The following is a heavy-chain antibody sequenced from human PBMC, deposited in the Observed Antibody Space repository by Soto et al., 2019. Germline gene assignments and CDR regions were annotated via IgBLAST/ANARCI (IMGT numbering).Heavy chain of an antibody. Sequence: QVQLVQSGAEVKKPGASVKVSCKASGYTFTSYGISWVRQAPGQGLEWMGWISAYSGNTNYAQKLQGRVTMTTDTSTSAAYMELRSLRADDTAVYYFARFFDWLLGVRDYYMDVWGKGTTVTVSS. CDR3: ARFFDWLLGVRDYYMDV. D-gene: IGHD3-9*01. V-gene: IGHV1-18*01. CDR2: ISAYSGNT. CDR1: GYTFTSYG. J-gene: IGHJ6*03.